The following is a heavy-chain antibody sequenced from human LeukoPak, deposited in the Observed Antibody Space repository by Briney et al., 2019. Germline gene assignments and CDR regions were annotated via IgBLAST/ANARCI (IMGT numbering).Heavy chain of an antibody. Sequence: GGSLRLSCVASGFTFSSYGMNWVRQAPGKGLEWVGEISGSGGRTYSADSVKGRFTFSRDNYKNTLYLEMNSLRVEDTAVYYCAKGDFWSAPSGFHIWGQGPMVIVSS. CDR3: AKGDFWSAPSGFHI. CDR2: ISGSGGRT. J-gene: IGHJ3*02. CDR1: GFTFSSYG. D-gene: IGHD3-3*01. V-gene: IGHV3-23*01.